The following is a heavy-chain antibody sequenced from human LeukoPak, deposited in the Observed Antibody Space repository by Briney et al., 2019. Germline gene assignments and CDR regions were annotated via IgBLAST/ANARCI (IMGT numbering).Heavy chain of an antibody. D-gene: IGHD1-26*01. J-gene: IGHJ4*02. CDR2: ISSSGSTI. CDR3: ARDRNPWELLPNDY. CDR1: GFTFSSYS. Sequence: PGGSLRLSCAASGFTFSSYSMNWVRQAPGKGLEWVSYISSSGSTIYYADSVKGRFTISRDNAKNSLCLQMNSLRAEDTAVYYCARDRNPWELLPNDYWGQGTLVTVSS. V-gene: IGHV3-48*04.